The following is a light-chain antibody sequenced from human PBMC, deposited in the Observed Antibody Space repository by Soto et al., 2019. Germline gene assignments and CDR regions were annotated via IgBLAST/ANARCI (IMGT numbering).Light chain of an antibody. CDR1: QSVLYSSNNKNY. J-gene: IGKJ4*01. V-gene: IGKV4-1*01. CDR2: WAS. CDR3: QQYYSTPVT. Sequence: DIGMTQSPDSLAVSLGERATINCKSSQSVLYSSNNKNYLAWYQQKPGQPPKLLIYWASTRESGVPDRFSGSGSGTEFTLTISSLQAEDVAVYYCQQYYSTPVTFGGGTKVEIK.